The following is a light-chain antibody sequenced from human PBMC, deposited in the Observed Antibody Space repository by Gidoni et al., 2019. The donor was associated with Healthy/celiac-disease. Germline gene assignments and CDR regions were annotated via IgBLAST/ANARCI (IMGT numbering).Light chain of an antibody. J-gene: IGKJ5*01. CDR1: QSVSSN. CDR3: QQYNNWPPIT. Sequence: EIAMSPSPATLSVSPGERPTLPCRASQSVSSNLAWYQQKPGQAPRLLIYGASTRATGIPARFSGSGSGTEFTLTISSLQSEDFAVYYCQQYNNWPPITFGQGTRLEIK. V-gene: IGKV3-15*01. CDR2: GAS.